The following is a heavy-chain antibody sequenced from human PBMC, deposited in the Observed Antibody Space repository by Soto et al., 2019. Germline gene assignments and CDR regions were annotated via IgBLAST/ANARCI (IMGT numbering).Heavy chain of an antibody. Sequence: EVQLLESGGGWVQPGGSLRLSCEASGFTFSFYAFGWVRQAPGKGLEWVSRLGVSGGSAFYIDSVKGRFTVSRDDSKNTLYLQMNSLRAEDTAIYYCVKDLGGSHSRFDYWGQGTLVTVSS. D-gene: IGHD3-16*01. CDR1: GFTFSFYA. CDR2: LGVSGGSA. V-gene: IGHV3-23*01. J-gene: IGHJ4*02. CDR3: VKDLGGSHSRFDY.